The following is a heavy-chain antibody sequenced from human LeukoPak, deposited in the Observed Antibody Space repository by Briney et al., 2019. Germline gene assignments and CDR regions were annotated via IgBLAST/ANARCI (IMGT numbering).Heavy chain of an antibody. CDR1: GFTFSNYA. V-gene: IGHV3-64D*06. Sequence: GGSLRLSCSASGFTFSNYAMHWVRQAPGKGLEFVSSIGSNGISTYYADSVKGRFTISRDNSKNTLYLQMSSLSPEDTAMYYCVKISYSGGYYFDYWGQGTLVTVPS. CDR2: IGSNGIST. J-gene: IGHJ4*02. CDR3: VKISYSGGYYFDY. D-gene: IGHD1-26*01.